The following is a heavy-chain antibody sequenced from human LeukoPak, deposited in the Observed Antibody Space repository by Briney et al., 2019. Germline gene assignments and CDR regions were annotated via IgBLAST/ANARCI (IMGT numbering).Heavy chain of an antibody. V-gene: IGHV3-11*01. Sequence: GGSLRLSCAASGFTVSSNYMSWIRQAPGKGLEWVSYISSSGSTIYYADSVKGRFTISRDNAKNSLYLQMNSLRAEDTAVYYCARMGYSHGSDYWGQGTLVTVSS. CDR2: ISSSGSTI. J-gene: IGHJ4*02. CDR1: GFTVSSNY. CDR3: ARMGYSHGSDY. D-gene: IGHD5-18*01.